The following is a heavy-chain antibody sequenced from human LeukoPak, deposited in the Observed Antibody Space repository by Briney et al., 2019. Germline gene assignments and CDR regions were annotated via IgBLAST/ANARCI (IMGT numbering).Heavy chain of an antibody. Sequence: SETLSLTCTVSGGSISSSSYYWGWIRQPPGKGLEWIGSIYYSGSTNYNPSLKSRVTISVDTSKNQFSLKLSSVTAADTAVYYCARFASATGVGDDAFDIWGQGTMVTVSS. J-gene: IGHJ3*02. CDR3: ARFASATGVGDDAFDI. V-gene: IGHV4-39*07. CDR1: GGSISSSSYY. CDR2: IYYSGST. D-gene: IGHD1-26*01.